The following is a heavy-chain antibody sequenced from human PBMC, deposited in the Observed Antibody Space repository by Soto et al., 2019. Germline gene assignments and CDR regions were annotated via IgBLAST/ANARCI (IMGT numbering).Heavy chain of an antibody. D-gene: IGHD1-26*01. Sequence: EGQLVQSGGGLVQPGGSLRLSCTASGFAFDDYYMDWVRQVPGKGLEWIGRTRDKPNNYAAEYVASVKGRFTISRXXXXXXXXXXXXXXXXXXXXXXXCARDTGGSYDYWGQGALVIVSS. CDR2: TRDKPNNYAA. CDR3: ARDTGGSYDY. V-gene: IGHV3-72*01. CDR1: GFAFDDYY. J-gene: IGHJ4*02.